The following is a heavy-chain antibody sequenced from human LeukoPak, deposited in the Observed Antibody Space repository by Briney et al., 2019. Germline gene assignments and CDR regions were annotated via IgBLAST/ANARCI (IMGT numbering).Heavy chain of an antibody. CDR2: ITSSGDAT. D-gene: IGHD5-18*01. Sequence: GGSLRLSCAASGFTFSSYAMNWVRQAPGKGLEWVSSITSSGDATYYADSMKGRFTISRDNSKNTVYLQMNSLRAEDTAVYYCAKASGYSYGKYFFDSWGQGALVTVSS. V-gene: IGHV3-23*01. J-gene: IGHJ4*02. CDR1: GFTFSSYA. CDR3: AKASGYSYGKYFFDS.